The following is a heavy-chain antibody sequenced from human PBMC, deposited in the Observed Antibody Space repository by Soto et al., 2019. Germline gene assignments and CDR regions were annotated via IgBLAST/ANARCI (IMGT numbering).Heavy chain of an antibody. V-gene: IGHV2-5*02. J-gene: IGHJ4*02. CDR2: IYWDEDK. CDR1: GFSLSTSGVG. D-gene: IGHD3-3*01. CDR3: TLIHPTSTFFGVAPFDY. Sequence: SGPTLVNPTQALTLTCTFSGFSLSTSGVGVGWIRQPPGKALEWLALIYWDEDKYHSPSLKSRLTITKDTSKNQVVLTMTNMDPVDTATYYCTLIHPTSTFFGVAPFDYWGQGTLVTVSS.